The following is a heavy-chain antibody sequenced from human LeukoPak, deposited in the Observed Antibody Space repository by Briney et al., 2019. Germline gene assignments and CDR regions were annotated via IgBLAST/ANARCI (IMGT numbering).Heavy chain of an antibody. Sequence: SSETLSLTCTVSGVSISSGGYYWSWIRQHPGKGLEWIGYIYYSGSTYYNPSLKSRVTISVDTSKNQFSLKLSSVTAADTAVYYCARGYYGSGSLDYWGQGTLVTVSS. V-gene: IGHV4-31*03. J-gene: IGHJ4*02. CDR2: IYYSGST. CDR1: GVSISSGGYY. D-gene: IGHD3-10*01. CDR3: ARGYYGSGSLDY.